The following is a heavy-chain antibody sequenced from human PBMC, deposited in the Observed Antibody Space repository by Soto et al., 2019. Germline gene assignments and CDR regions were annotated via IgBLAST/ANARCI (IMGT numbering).Heavy chain of an antibody. CDR3: ARSNQLLFSWFDP. V-gene: IGHV1-2*02. D-gene: IGHD2-2*01. CDR1: GYTFTGYY. Sequence: ASVKVSCKASGYTFTGYYMHWVRQAPGQGLDWMGWINPNSGGTNYAQKFQGRVTMTRDTSISTAYMELSRLRYDDTAVYYCARSNQLLFSWFDPWGQGTLVTVSS. J-gene: IGHJ5*02. CDR2: INPNSGGT.